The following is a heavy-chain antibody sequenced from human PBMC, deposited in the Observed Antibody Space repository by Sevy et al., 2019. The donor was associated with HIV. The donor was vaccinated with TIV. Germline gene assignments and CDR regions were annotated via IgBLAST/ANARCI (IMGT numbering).Heavy chain of an antibody. Sequence: ASVKVSCKASGYTFTSYYMHWVRQAPGQGLEWMGWINPNSGGTNYAQKFQGRVTMTRDTSISTAYMELSRLRSDDTAVYYCARGDVVVVATGFDYWGQGSLVTVSS. V-gene: IGHV1-2*02. D-gene: IGHD2-15*01. CDR3: ARGDVVVVATGFDY. CDR2: INPNSGGT. J-gene: IGHJ4*02. CDR1: GYTFTSYY.